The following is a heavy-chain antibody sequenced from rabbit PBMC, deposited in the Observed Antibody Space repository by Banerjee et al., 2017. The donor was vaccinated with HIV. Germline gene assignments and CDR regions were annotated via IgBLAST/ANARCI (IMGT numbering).Heavy chain of an antibody. J-gene: IGHJ3*01. CDR2: IDPLFNNT. D-gene: IGHD1-1*01. Sequence: QEQLVESGGGLVQPGGSLVLSCKVSGFDFNNYGVTWVRQAPGKGLEWIGYIDPLFNNTYYATWVNGRFTISSHNAQNTLYLQLNSLTAADTATYFCVRDFPYSSSIGLWGQGTLVTVS. CDR1: GFDFNNYG. V-gene: IGHV1S47*01. CDR3: VRDFPYSSSIGL.